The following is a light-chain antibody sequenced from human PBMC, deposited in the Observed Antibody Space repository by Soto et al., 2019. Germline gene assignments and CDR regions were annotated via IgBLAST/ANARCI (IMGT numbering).Light chain of an antibody. CDR3: QQYNNWPRALT. J-gene: IGKJ4*01. CDR2: GAS. Sequence: EIVMTQSPATLSVSPGERATLSCRASQSVSSNLAGYQQKPGQAPRLLIYGASTRATGIPARFSGSGSGTEFTLTISSLQSEDFAVYYCQQYNNWPRALTFGGGTKVEIK. V-gene: IGKV3-15*01. CDR1: QSVSSN.